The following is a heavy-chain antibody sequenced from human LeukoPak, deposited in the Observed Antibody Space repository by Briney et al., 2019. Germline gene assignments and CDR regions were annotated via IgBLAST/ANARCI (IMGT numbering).Heavy chain of an antibody. D-gene: IGHD6-13*01. CDR2: IYTSGST. CDR1: GASFSLYY. V-gene: IGHV4-4*07. J-gene: IGHJ5*02. Sequence: SETLSLTCTVSGASFSLYYWSWIRQPAGKGLEWIGRIYTSGSTNYNPSLKSRVTISVDTSKNQFSLKLSSVTAADTAVYYCARDGSSWRNWFDPWGQGTLVTVSS. CDR3: ARDGSSWRNWFDP.